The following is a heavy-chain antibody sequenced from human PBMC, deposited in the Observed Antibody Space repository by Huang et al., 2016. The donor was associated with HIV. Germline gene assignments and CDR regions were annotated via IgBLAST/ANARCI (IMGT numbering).Heavy chain of an antibody. Sequence: QLQLQESGPGLVKPSETLSLTCTVSGGSIRGSSYYWGWIRQPPGKGLEWIGRIHYSGSTYYNPSLKSRVTISVDTSKNQFSLKLSSVTAADTAVYYCARPIGFEFSGPSWAFDIWGQGTMVTVSS. D-gene: IGHD2-15*01. CDR3: ARPIGFEFSGPSWAFDI. J-gene: IGHJ3*02. CDR1: GGSIRGSSYY. CDR2: IHYSGST. V-gene: IGHV4-39*01.